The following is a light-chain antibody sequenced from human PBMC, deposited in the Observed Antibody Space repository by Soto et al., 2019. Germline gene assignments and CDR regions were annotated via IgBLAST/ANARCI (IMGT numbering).Light chain of an antibody. CDR3: QQRSNWPQT. V-gene: IGKV3-11*01. CDR2: GAS. Sequence: EIVSTHSPGTLSLSPGEGATLSCRASQSVASRNLAWYQQKSGQAPRLLIYGASSRATGIPARFSGSGSGTDFTLTISSLEPEDFAVYYCQQRSNWPQTFGQGTKVDIK. CDR1: QSVASRN. J-gene: IGKJ1*01.